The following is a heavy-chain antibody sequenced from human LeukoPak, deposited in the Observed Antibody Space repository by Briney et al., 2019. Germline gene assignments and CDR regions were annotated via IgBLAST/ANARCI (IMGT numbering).Heavy chain of an antibody. CDR1: GNYW. CDR3: VSFYETY. Sequence: PGGSLRLSCAASGNYWMHWVRHVPGKGLVWVSHINSDGSWTSYADSVKGRFTISKGNAKNTVYLQMNSLRAEDTAVYYCVSFYETYWGRGTLVTVSS. D-gene: IGHD2/OR15-2a*01. V-gene: IGHV3-74*01. J-gene: IGHJ4*02. CDR2: INSDGSWT.